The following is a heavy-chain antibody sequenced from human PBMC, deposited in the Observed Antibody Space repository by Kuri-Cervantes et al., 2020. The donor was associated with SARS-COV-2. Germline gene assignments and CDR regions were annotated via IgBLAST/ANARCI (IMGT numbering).Heavy chain of an antibody. Sequence: GGSLRLSCAASGFTFSDYYMNWVRQAPGKGLEWVSSISSSSTIYYADSVKGRFTISRDNAKNSLYLQMSSLRAEDTAVYYCARVSSSSSPAFDIWGQGTMVTVSS. D-gene: IGHD6-6*01. CDR1: GFTFSDYY. CDR2: ISSSSTI. J-gene: IGHJ3*02. CDR3: ARVSSSSSPAFDI. V-gene: IGHV3-69-1*01.